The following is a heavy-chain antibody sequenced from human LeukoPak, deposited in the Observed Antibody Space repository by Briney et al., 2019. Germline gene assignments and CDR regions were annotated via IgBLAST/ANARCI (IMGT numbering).Heavy chain of an antibody. Sequence: ASGKVSCKTSGYPFSNYDIDWVRQATGQGLEWMGWINPHSGKTGYAQKFQGRVTMTTDTSASTAYMELSSLSSEDTAVYYCARLSSHYGDYKVDPWRQGTLVTVSS. D-gene: IGHD4-17*01. CDR2: INPHSGKT. CDR1: GYPFSNYD. J-gene: IGHJ5*02. V-gene: IGHV1-8*01. CDR3: ARLSSHYGDYKVDP.